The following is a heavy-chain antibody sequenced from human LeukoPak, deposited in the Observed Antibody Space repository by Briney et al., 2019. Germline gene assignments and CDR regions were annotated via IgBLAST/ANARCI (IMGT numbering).Heavy chain of an antibody. D-gene: IGHD2-21*02. CDR1: GYTFTSYG. Sequence: ASVKVSYKASGYTFTSYGISWVRQAPGQGLEWMGWISAYNGNTNYAQKLQGRVTMTTDTSTSTAYMELRSLRSDDTAVYYCARIVDAYCGGDCYSTFDYWGQGTLVTVSS. CDR2: ISAYNGNT. V-gene: IGHV1-18*01. CDR3: ARIVDAYCGGDCYSTFDY. J-gene: IGHJ4*02.